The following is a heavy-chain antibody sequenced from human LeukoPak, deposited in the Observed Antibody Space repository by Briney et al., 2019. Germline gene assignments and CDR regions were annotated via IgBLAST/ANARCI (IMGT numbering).Heavy chain of an antibody. CDR3: RLEYGDYSRNY. CDR2: IYTSGST. CDR1: GDSINSHY. Sequence: SETLSLTCNVSGDSINSHYWNWVRQPAGKGLEWIGRIYTSGSTNYNPSLKSRVTMSVDTSKNQFSLKLSSVTAADTALYYCRLEYGDYSRNYWGQGILVIVSS. V-gene: IGHV4-4*07. J-gene: IGHJ4*02. D-gene: IGHD4-17*01.